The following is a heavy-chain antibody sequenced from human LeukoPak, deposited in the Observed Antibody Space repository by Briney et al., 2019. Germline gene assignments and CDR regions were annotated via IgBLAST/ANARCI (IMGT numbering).Heavy chain of an antibody. J-gene: IGHJ3*02. V-gene: IGHV3-66*01. D-gene: IGHD1-1*01. Sequence: GGSLRLSCAASGFTVSSKYISWVRQAPGKGLEWVSVIYDGGSADYADSVKGRFTISRDNSKSKVYLQMNSLRAEDTAVYYCARVRGWNDVDAFDIWGQGTMVTVSS. CDR1: GFTVSSKY. CDR3: ARVRGWNDVDAFDI. CDR2: IYDGGSA.